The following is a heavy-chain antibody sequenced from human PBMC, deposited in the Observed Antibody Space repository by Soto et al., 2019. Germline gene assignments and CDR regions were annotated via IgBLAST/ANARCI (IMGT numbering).Heavy chain of an antibody. Sequence: ETLSLTCTVSGGSISSYYWSWIRQPAGKGLEWIGRLYTSESTKYNPSLKSRVTISVDTSKNQISLQLSSVTDADTAVYFCARDHVQAMNYYGMDVWGQGTTVTVSS. D-gene: IGHD2-2*01. CDR1: GGSISSYY. V-gene: IGHV4-4*07. J-gene: IGHJ6*02. CDR2: LYTSEST. CDR3: ARDHVQAMNYYGMDV.